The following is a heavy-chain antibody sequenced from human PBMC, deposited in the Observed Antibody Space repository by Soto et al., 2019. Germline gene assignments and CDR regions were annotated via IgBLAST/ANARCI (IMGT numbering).Heavy chain of an antibody. CDR1: GYPFTTYD. J-gene: IGHJ4*02. V-gene: IGHV1-8*01. Sequence: QVQLVQSGAEVKKTGASVKVSCKASGYPFTTYDISWVRQAAGQGLEWMGWINLNSGHTDYAQRFQGRVTMTRNTSLSTAYMELTSLSSEDTAVYYCARGRGWRDYWGQGTLVTVSS. D-gene: IGHD6-19*01. CDR3: ARGRGWRDY. CDR2: INLNSGHT.